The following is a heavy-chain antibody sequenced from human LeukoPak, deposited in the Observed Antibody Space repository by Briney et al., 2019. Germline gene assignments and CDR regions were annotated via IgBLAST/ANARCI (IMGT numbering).Heavy chain of an antibody. Sequence: GGSLRLSCAASGFTFSSYGMHWVRQAPGKGLEWVAVISYDGSNKDYADSVEGRFTISRDNSKNTLYLQMNSLRAEDTAVYYCAKDKAPLARIGYFDYWGQGTLVTVSS. CDR1: GFTFSSYG. J-gene: IGHJ4*02. V-gene: IGHV3-30*18. D-gene: IGHD1-26*01. CDR2: ISYDGSNK. CDR3: AKDKAPLARIGYFDY.